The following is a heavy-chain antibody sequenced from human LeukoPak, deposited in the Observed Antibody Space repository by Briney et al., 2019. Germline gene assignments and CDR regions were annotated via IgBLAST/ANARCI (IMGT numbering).Heavy chain of an antibody. J-gene: IGHJ4*02. CDR2: IYHSGST. CDR1: GYSISSGYY. V-gene: IGHV4-38-2*02. Sequence: PSETLSLTCSASGYSISSGYYWGWIRQPPGKGLEWIGSIYHSGSTYYNPSLKSRVTISLDTSKNQFSLKVRSVTAADTAVYFCARVRAVAGTPFDYWGQGTLVTVSS. CDR3: ARVRAVAGTPFDY. D-gene: IGHD6-19*01.